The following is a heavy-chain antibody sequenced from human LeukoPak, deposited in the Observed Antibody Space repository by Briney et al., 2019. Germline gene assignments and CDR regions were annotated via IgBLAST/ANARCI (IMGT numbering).Heavy chain of an antibody. CDR2: IYHSGST. V-gene: IGHV4-4*02. D-gene: IGHD6-13*01. Sequence: SETLSLTCAVSGGSISSSNWWSLVRQPPGKGLEWIGEIYHSGSTNYTPSLKSRVTISVDKSKNQFSLKLSSVTAAHTAVYYCARDYKTIAAARHNWSYPWGEGSLVTVSS. J-gene: IGHJ5*01. CDR3: ARDYKTIAAARHNWSYP. CDR1: GGSISSSNW.